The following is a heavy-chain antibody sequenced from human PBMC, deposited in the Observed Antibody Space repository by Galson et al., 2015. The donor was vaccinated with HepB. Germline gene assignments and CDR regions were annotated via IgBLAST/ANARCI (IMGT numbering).Heavy chain of an antibody. CDR2: ISAYNGNT. CDR3: ATPRSKGYYDSSGYSLDAFDI. Sequence: SVKVSCKASGYTFTSYGISWVRQAPGQGLEWMGWISAYNGNTNYAQKLQGSVTMTTDTSTSTAYMELRSLRSDDTAVYYCATPRSKGYYDSSGYSLDAFDIWGQGTMVTVSS. CDR1: GYTFTSYG. V-gene: IGHV1-18*04. J-gene: IGHJ3*02. D-gene: IGHD3-22*01.